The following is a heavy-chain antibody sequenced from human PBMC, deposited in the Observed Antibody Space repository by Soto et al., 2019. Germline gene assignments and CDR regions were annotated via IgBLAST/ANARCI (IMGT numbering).Heavy chain of an antibody. Sequence: EVQLLESGGGLVQPGGSLRLSCAASGFTFSSYAMSWVRQAPGKGLEWVSAISGSGGSTYYADSVKGRFTISRDNSKNTLYLQMNSLRAEDTAVYYCVKDRLATGGYGMEVWGQGTTVPVSS. CDR3: VKDRLATGGYGMEV. D-gene: IGHD6-13*01. CDR1: GFTFSSYA. J-gene: IGHJ6*02. V-gene: IGHV3-23*01. CDR2: ISGSGGST.